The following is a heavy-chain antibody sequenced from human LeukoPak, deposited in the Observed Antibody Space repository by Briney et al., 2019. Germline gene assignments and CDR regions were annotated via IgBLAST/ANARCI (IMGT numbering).Heavy chain of an antibody. CDR1: GFTFNRYS. Sequence: GGSLRLSCAASGFTFNRYSMNWVRQAPGKGLEWVSGIGSDGGNTYYADSVKGRFTIARDNSKNTVYLQMNSLRAEDTAVYYCAKVPGSYYVDFDYWGQGTLVTVSS. CDR2: IGSDGGNT. CDR3: AKVPGSYYVDFDY. J-gene: IGHJ4*02. D-gene: IGHD3-10*01. V-gene: IGHV3-23*01.